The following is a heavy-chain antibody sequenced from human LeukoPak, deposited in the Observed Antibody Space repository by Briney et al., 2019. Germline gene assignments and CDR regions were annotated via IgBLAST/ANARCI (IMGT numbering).Heavy chain of an antibody. CDR1: GFTFSNYG. Sequence: PGGSLRLSCAASGFTFSNYGMYWVRQAPGKGLEWVAFIRYDGSNQYYADSVKGRSTISRDNSKNTLYLQMNSLRAEDTAVYYCANSEGTVTLVVGATLDYWGQGTLVTVSS. CDR2: IRYDGSNQ. D-gene: IGHD1-26*01. J-gene: IGHJ4*02. V-gene: IGHV3-30*02. CDR3: ANSEGTVTLVVGATLDY.